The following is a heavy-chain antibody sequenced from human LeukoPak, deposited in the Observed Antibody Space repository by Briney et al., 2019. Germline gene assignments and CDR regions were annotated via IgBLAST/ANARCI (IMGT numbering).Heavy chain of an antibody. CDR1: GFTFSSYA. J-gene: IGHJ4*02. CDR3: VKDLYRVNDFSIFDY. CDR2: ISSNGGST. V-gene: IGHV3-64D*06. D-gene: IGHD3-3*01. Sequence: PGGSLRLSCSTSGFTFSSYAMHWVRQAPGKGLEYVSAISSNGGSTYYADSVKGRFTISRDNSKNTLYLQMSSLRAEDTAVYYCVKDLYRVNDFSIFDYWGQGTLVTVSS.